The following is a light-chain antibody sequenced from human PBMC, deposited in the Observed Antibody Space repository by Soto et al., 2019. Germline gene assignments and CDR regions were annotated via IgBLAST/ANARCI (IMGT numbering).Light chain of an antibody. CDR2: GNT. CDR1: SSNIGAGYD. CDR3: QSYDSSLVV. V-gene: IGLV1-40*01. Sequence: QSVLTQPPSVSGAPGQRVTISCTGSSSNIGAGYDVHWYQQLPGTAPKLLIYGNTNRPSGVPDRFSVSKSGTSASLAITGLQAEDEADYYCQSYDSSLVVFGGGTKLTVL. J-gene: IGLJ2*01.